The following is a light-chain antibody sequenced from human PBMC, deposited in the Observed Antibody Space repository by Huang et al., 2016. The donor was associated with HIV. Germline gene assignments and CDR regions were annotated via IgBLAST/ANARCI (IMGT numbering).Light chain of an antibody. CDR2: GTS. Sequence: EIVMTQSPATLSVSPGERATLSCRASQSISTIVAWYQQKPGQPPRLLIHGTSSGATGIPARFSGSGSGTEFTLTISSLQSEDFAVYYCQQYRTFGPGTKVDIK. V-gene: IGKV3-15*01. CDR1: QSISTI. J-gene: IGKJ3*01. CDR3: QQYRT.